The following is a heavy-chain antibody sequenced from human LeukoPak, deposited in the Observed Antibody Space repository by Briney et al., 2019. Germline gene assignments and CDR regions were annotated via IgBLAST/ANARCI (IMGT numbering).Heavy chain of an antibody. CDR2: ISDTGDTT. CDR3: AADGVGVLPGDAFDI. V-gene: IGHV3-48*01. J-gene: IGHJ3*02. CDR1: GFTFTTFSTHS. D-gene: IGHD1-26*01. Sequence: GGSLRLSCAASGFTFTTFSTHSMNWVRQAPGKGLEWLSYISDTGDTTYYADSLQGRFTISRDDAKNSLYLHMSSLRADDTAVYYCAADGVGVLPGDAFDIWGQGTKVIVSS.